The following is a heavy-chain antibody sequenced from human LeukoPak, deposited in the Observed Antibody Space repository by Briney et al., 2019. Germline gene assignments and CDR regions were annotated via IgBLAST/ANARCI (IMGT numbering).Heavy chain of an antibody. Sequence: GGSLRLSCAASGFTFSSYWMSWVRQAPGKGLEWVANIKHDGSEKYYVDSVKGRFTISRDNAKNSLYLQMNSLRAEDTAVYYCARDLLGFGESGDFDYWGQGTLVTVSS. CDR3: ARDLLGFGESGDFDY. CDR1: GFTFSSYW. D-gene: IGHD3-10*01. J-gene: IGHJ4*02. V-gene: IGHV3-7*01. CDR2: IKHDGSEK.